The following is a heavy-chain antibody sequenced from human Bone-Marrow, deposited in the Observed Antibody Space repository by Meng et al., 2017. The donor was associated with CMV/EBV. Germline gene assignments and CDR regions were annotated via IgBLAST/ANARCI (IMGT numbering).Heavy chain of an antibody. J-gene: IGHJ5*02. CDR2: INHSGST. V-gene: IGHV4-34*01. D-gene: IGHD3-10*01. Sequence: SETLSLTCAVYGGSFSGYYWSWIRQPPGKGLEWIGEINHSGSTNYNPSLKSRVTISVDTSKNQFSLKLSSVTAADTAVYYCARRRSSGGWFAPWGPGHRVTVAS. CDR3: ARRRSSGGWFAP. CDR1: GGSFSGYY.